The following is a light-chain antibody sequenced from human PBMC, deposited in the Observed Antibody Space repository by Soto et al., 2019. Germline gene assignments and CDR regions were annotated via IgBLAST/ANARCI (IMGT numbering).Light chain of an antibody. CDR3: QQYNSYSLST. V-gene: IGKV1-5*01. CDR2: DAS. CDR1: QSIGDW. Sequence: DIQMTQSPSTLSASVGDRVTITCRASQSIGDWLAWYQQRPGKAPSLLIYDASFSASGIPTRFSGSGSGTEFTLTITGLQHDDFATYYCQQYNSYSLSTFGQGTKVEI. J-gene: IGKJ2*01.